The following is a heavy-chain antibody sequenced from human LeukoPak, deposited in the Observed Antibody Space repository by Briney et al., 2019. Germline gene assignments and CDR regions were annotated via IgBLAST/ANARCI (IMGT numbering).Heavy chain of an antibody. Sequence: GGSLRLSCAASGFTFSSYGMHWVRQAPGKGLEWVAFIRYDGSNKYYADSVKGRFTISRDNSKNTLYLLMNSLRAEDTAVYYCAKDALGPNFYYYYYMDVWGKGTTVTVSS. J-gene: IGHJ6*03. CDR3: AKDALGPNFYYYYYMDV. V-gene: IGHV3-30*02. CDR2: IRYDGSNK. CDR1: GFTFSSYG.